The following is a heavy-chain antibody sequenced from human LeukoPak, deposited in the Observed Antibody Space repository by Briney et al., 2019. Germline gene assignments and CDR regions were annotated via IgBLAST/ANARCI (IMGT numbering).Heavy chain of an antibody. CDR3: AKDQSPVVVITSWFDP. D-gene: IGHD3-22*01. J-gene: IGHJ5*02. Sequence: PGGSLRLSCAASGFTFSSYAMSWVRQAPGKGLEWVSPISGSGGSTYYADSVKGRFTISRDNSKNTLYLQMNSLRAEDTAVYYCAKDQSPVVVITSWFDPWGQGTLVTVSS. CDR1: GFTFSSYA. V-gene: IGHV3-23*01. CDR2: ISGSGGST.